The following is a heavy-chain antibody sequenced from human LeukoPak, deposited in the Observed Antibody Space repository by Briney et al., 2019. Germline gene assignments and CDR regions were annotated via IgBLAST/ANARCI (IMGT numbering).Heavy chain of an antibody. CDR2: INQDGSEK. CDR3: ARNAPFDY. Sequence: GGSLRLSCAASGFTYSTYWMSWVRQAPGKGLEWVANINQDGSEKYYVDSVRGRFTISRDNAKNSLYLQMNSLRGEDTAVYYCARNAPFDYWGQGTLVTVTS. CDR1: GFTYSTYW. J-gene: IGHJ4*02. V-gene: IGHV3-7*01.